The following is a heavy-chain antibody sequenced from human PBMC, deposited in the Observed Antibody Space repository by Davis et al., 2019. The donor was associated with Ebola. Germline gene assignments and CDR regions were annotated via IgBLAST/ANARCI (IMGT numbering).Heavy chain of an antibody. V-gene: IGHV3-30*18. CDR1: GFTFSSYG. Sequence: GESLKISCVGSGFTFSSYGMHWVRQAPGKGLEWVAVISYDGSNKYYADSVKGRFTISRDNSKNTLYLQMNSLRAEDTAVYYCAKGQIDYWGQGTLVTVSS. CDR3: AKGQIDY. J-gene: IGHJ4*02. CDR2: ISYDGSNK.